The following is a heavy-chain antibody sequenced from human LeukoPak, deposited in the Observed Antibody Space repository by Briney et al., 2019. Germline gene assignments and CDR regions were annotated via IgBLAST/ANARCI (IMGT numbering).Heavy chain of an antibody. CDR1: GFTFSSYG. J-gene: IGHJ3*02. D-gene: IGHD3-10*01. Sequence: GGSLRLSCAASGFTFSSYGMHWVRQAPGKGLEWVAVISYDGSNKYYADSVKGRFTISRDNSKNTLYLQMNSLRAEDTAVYYCAKGFGDRIIFPALDAFDIWGQGTMVTVSS. CDR3: AKGFGDRIIFPALDAFDI. CDR2: ISYDGSNK. V-gene: IGHV3-30*18.